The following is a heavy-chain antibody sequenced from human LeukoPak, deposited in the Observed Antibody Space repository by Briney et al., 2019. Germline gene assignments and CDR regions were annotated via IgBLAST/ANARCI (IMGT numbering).Heavy chain of an antibody. CDR3: AGDSNQWVLHYYGMDV. D-gene: IGHD1-14*01. CDR2: MSAYNGNT. CDR1: GYTFTSYG. V-gene: IGHV1-18*01. Sequence: ASVTLSCTASGYTFTSYGISWVRQAHGQGNEWMGWMSAYNGNTNYAQNLQGRVTMTTDTSTSTAYMELRSLRSDDTAVYYCAGDSNQWVLHYYGMDVWGQGTTVTVSS. J-gene: IGHJ6*02.